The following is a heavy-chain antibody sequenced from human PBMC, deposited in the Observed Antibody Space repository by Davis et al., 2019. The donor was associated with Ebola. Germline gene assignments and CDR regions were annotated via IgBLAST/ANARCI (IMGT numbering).Heavy chain of an antibody. V-gene: IGHV3-7*01. D-gene: IGHD6-13*01. CDR2: IKQDGSEK. J-gene: IGHJ4*02. CDR1: GFSFSSYW. Sequence: GSLRLSCAASGFSFSSYWMSWVRQAPGKGLEWVANIKQDGSEKYYVDSVEGRFTISRDNAKNSLYLQMNSLRAEDTAVYYCARGPSTGNSFSYWGQGTLATVSS. CDR3: ARGPSTGNSFSY.